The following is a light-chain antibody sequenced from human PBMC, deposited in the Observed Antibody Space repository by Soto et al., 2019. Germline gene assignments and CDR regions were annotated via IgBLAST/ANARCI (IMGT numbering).Light chain of an antibody. V-gene: IGKV3-20*01. J-gene: IGKJ1*01. Sequence: EIVLTQSPGTLSLSPGERATLSCRASQSVSSSYLVWYQQKPGQAPRLLIYGASNRATGFSDRFSGSGSGTDFTLTISRLEPEDFAVYYCQVYGGSYWTFVQGTEVEIK. CDR1: QSVSSSY. CDR2: GAS. CDR3: QVYGGSYWT.